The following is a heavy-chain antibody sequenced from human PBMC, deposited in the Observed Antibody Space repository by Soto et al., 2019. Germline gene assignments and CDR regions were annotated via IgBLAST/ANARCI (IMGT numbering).Heavy chain of an antibody. CDR1: GYTFTSYD. CDR3: ARDLGIAFAFDI. D-gene: IGHD2-15*01. Sequence: ASVKVSCKASGYTFTSYDINWVRQATGQGLEWMGWMNPNSGNTGYAQKFQGRVTMTRNTSISTAYMELSSVTAADTAVYYCARDLGIAFAFDIWGQGTMVTVSS. CDR2: MNPNSGNT. J-gene: IGHJ3*02. V-gene: IGHV1-8*01.